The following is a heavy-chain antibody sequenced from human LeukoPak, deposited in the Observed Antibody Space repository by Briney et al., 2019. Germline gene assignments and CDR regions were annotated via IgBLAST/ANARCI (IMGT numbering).Heavy chain of an antibody. V-gene: IGHV3-11*01. Sequence: GGSLRLSCAASGFTFSDYYMTWIRQAPGKGLEWLSYISNTGSTVFYAESVMGRFTVSRDNAKRSLYLQIKSLRDDDTAVYHCALGTINKDYYFGMDVWGQGTTVTVSS. CDR2: ISNTGSTV. CDR1: GFTFSDYY. CDR3: ALGTINKDYYFGMDV. J-gene: IGHJ6*02. D-gene: IGHD2-8*01.